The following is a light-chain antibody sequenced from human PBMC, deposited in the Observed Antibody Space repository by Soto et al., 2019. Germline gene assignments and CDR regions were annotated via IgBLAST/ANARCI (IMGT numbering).Light chain of an antibody. J-gene: IGKJ5*01. CDR3: MQSTQLPPT. Sequence: DVVMTQTPLSLSVAPGQPASISCKSSQSLLHITGETFLFWYLQKPGQSPQLLIYEVSTRDTGVPDRFSGSGSGTDFTLEISRVETDDVGIYYCMQSTQLPPTFGQGTRLGIE. CDR2: EVS. V-gene: IGKV2D-29*02. CDR1: QSLLHITGETF.